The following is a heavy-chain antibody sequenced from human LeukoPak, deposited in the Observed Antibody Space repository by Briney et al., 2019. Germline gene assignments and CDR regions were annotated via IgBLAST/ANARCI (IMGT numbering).Heavy chain of an antibody. CDR1: GHGLSTQY. D-gene: IGHD3-16*01. CDR2: IDPSDSYT. J-gene: IGHJ4*02. V-gene: IGHV5-10-1*01. Sequence: GESLKISCQDSGHGLSTQYINWVRQMPGKGLEWMGRIDPSDSYTNYNPSFQGHVTFTADKSTNTAYLQWTSLKASDTAIYYCARRPGGVLADTDFFESWGQGTLVTVSS. CDR3: ARRPGGVLADTDFFES.